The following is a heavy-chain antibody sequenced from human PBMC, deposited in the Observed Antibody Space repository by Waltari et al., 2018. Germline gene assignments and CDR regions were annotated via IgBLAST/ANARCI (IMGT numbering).Heavy chain of an antibody. CDR1: GFTFSDYY. CDR2: ITSSGSTI. D-gene: IGHD3-3*01. CDR3: ARDRGASYDFWSGYYQFDY. V-gene: IGHV3-11*04. Sequence: QVQLVESGGGLVKPGGSLRLSCAASGFTFSDYYMSWIRQAPGKGLGWVSYITSSGSTIYYADSVKGRFTISRDNAKNSLYLQMNSLRAEDTAVYYCARDRGASYDFWSGYYQFDYWGQGTLVTVSS. J-gene: IGHJ4*02.